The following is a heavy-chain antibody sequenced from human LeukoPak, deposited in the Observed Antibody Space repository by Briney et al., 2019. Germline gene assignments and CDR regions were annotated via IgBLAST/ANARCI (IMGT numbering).Heavy chain of an antibody. Sequence: GGSLRLSCAASGFTFSNYNMNWVRQAPGKGLEWVSSISSSSSYIYYADSVKGRFTISRDNAKNSLYLQMNSLRAEDTAVYYCARDTPARMNYYYMDVWGKGTTVTVSS. J-gene: IGHJ6*03. CDR1: GFTFSNYN. CDR2: ISSSSSYI. CDR3: ARDTPARMNYYYMDV. V-gene: IGHV3-21*01. D-gene: IGHD2/OR15-2a*01.